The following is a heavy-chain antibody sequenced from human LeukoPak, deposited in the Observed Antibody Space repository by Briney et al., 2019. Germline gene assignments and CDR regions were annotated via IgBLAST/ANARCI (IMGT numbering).Heavy chain of an antibody. V-gene: IGHV3-33*06. Sequence: GGSLRLSCAASGFTFSDYGMHWVRQAPGKGLEWVAVMWFDGTNKYYADSVKGRFTISRDNSKSTLYLQMNSLVAEDTAVYYCAKYRCTTGSRYDFDYWGQGTLVTVSS. CDR1: GFTFSDYG. J-gene: IGHJ4*02. CDR3: AKYRCTTGSRYDFDY. CDR2: MWFDGTNK. D-gene: IGHD2-2*01.